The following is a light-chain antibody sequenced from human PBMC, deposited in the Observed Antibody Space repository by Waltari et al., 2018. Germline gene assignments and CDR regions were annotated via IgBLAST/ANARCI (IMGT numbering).Light chain of an antibody. CDR1: QSFSSN. Sequence: ELVMTQSPATLSVSPGESATLACRASQSFSSNLAWYQQKPGQAPRLLIYGASTRATGIPARFSGSGSGTEFTLTISSLQSEDFAVYYCQQYNNWPRGTFGQGTKVEIK. CDR2: GAS. CDR3: QQYNNWPRGT. V-gene: IGKV3-15*01. J-gene: IGKJ1*01.